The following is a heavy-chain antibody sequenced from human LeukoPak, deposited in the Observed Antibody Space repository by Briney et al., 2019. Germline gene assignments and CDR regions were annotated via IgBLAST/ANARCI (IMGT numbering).Heavy chain of an antibody. Sequence: GASVKVSCKASGYIFTTYYVHWVRQAPGQGLEWMGIINPSDGSTTYAQKFQGRVTMSRDTSTRTVYMELSSLRSDDTAVYYCARRVYCSSTSCYHYYYYMDVWGKGTTVTVSS. V-gene: IGHV1-46*03. CDR2: INPSDGST. CDR3: ARRVYCSSTSCYHYYYYMDV. CDR1: GYIFTTYY. D-gene: IGHD2-2*01. J-gene: IGHJ6*03.